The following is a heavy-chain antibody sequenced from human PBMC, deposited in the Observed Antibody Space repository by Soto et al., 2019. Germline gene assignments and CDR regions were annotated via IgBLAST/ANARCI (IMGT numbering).Heavy chain of an antibody. CDR2: MYNTGST. CDR3: ASSDFH. CDR1: GGTISRYF. V-gene: IGHV4-59*08. Sequence: SETPSLTCTVSGGTISRYFWSWIRQPPGKGLEWIGYMYNTGSTVYNPSFKSRVTISVDTSKNQFSLKLSSVTAADTAVYYCASSDFHWGQGTLVTRLL. J-gene: IGHJ4*02.